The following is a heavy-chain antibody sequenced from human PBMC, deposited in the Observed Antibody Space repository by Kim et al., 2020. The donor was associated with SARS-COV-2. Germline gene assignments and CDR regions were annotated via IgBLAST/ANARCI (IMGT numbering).Heavy chain of an antibody. J-gene: IGHJ4*02. Sequence: GGSLRLSCAASGFTFSDYAMRWVRQAPGKGLEWVSYISWNSGTIGYADSVKGRFTISRDNAKNSLYLHMNSLRAEDTAVYYCATERGDDSGSNFDYWSLG. V-gene: IGHV3-9*01. D-gene: IGHD3-16*01. CDR2: ISWNSGTI. CDR1: GFTFSDYA. CDR3: ATERGDDSGSNFDY.